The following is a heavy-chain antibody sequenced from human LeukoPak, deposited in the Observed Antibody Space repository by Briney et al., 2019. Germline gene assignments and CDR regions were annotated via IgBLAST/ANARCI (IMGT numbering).Heavy chain of an antibody. V-gene: IGHV1-69*05. D-gene: IGHD3-16*01. CDR3: ARGAVMALWFDP. Sequence: EASVKVSCKASGGTFSSYAISWVRQAPGQGLEWMGRIIPIFGTANYAQKFQGRVTITTDESTSTAYMELSSLRSGDTAVYYCARGAVMALWFDPWGQGTLVTVSS. J-gene: IGHJ5*02. CDR1: GGTFSSYA. CDR2: IIPIFGTA.